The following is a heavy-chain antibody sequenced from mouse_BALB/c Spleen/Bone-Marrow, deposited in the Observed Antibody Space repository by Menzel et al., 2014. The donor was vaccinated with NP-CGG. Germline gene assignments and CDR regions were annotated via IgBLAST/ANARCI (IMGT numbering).Heavy chain of an antibody. D-gene: IGHD2-2*01. V-gene: IGHV3-6*02. CDR3: ARGGYDGRGFAY. CDR2: ISYDGSN. Sequence: EVKLMESGPGLVKPSQSLSLTCPVTGYSITSGYYWNWIRQFPGNKLEWMGYISYDGSNNYNPSLKNRISITRDTSKNQFFLKLNSVTTEDTATYYCARGGYDGRGFAYWGQGTLVTVSA. J-gene: IGHJ3*01. CDR1: GYSITSGYY.